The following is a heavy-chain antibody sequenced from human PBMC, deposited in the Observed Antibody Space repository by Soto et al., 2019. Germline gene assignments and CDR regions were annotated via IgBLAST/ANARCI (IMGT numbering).Heavy chain of an antibody. CDR2: INPNSGGT. CDR3: ARSEGYCSGGSCYHTDY. D-gene: IGHD2-15*01. Sequence: ASVKVSCKASGYTFTGYYMHWVRQAPGQGLEWMGWINPNSGGTNYAQKFQGRVTMTRDTPISTAYMELSRLRSDDTAVYYCARSEGYCSGGSCYHTDYWGQGTLVTVSS. CDR1: GYTFTGYY. J-gene: IGHJ4*02. V-gene: IGHV1-2*02.